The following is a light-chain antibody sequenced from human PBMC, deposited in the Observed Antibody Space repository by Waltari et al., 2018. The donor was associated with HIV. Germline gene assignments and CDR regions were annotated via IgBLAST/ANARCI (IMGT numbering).Light chain of an antibody. J-gene: IGLJ2*01. CDR2: DVS. Sequence: QSALTQPASVSGSPGQSLTISCTGTSRDVGGYNYVAGYQQHPGKTPKLMIYDVSDRPSGVSNRFSGSKSGNTASLTISGLQAEDEADYYCSSYTSSSTLVFGGGTKLTVL. CDR1: SRDVGGYNY. V-gene: IGLV2-14*01. CDR3: SSYTSSSTLV.